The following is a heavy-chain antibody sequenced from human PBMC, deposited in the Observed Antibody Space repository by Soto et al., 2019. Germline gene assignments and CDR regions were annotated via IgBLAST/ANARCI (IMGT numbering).Heavy chain of an antibody. J-gene: IGHJ1*01. Sequence: GASVKVSCKASGYTFNNYDIHWVRQAPGHGLEWMGIINPSGGSTSYAQKFQGRVTMTRDTSTSTVYMELSSLRSEDTAVYYCAREEGVGVVVVAARSEYFQHWGQGTLVTVSS. CDR3: AREEGVGVVVVAARSEYFQH. CDR2: INPSGGST. D-gene: IGHD2-15*01. CDR1: GYTFNNYD. V-gene: IGHV1-46*02.